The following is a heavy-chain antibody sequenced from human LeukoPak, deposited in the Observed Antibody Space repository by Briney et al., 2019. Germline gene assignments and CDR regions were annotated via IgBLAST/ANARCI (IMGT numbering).Heavy chain of an antibody. Sequence: SETLSLTCTVSGGSISSGSYYWGWIRQPAGKGLEWIGRIYTSGSTNYNPSLKSRVTISVDTSKNQFSLKLSSVTAADTAVYYCARGPGLYYYYYMDVWGKGTTVTVSS. CDR3: ARGPGLYYYYYMDV. CDR2: IYTSGST. V-gene: IGHV4-61*02. CDR1: GGSISSGSYY. J-gene: IGHJ6*03.